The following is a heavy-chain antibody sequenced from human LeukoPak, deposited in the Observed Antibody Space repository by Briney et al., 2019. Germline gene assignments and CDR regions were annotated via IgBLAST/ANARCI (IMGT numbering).Heavy chain of an antibody. CDR2: IRSKAYGGTT. J-gene: IGHJ4*02. CDR3: TRGGWTVDY. V-gene: IGHV3-49*03. CDR1: GFTFCDYA. D-gene: IGHD3/OR15-3a*01. Sequence: PGGSLRPSCTPSGFTFCDYAMSWFRQAPGKGLEWVGFIRSKAYGGTTECAASVKGKFTISRDDSKNIAYLQMNSLKTEDTAVYYCTRGGWTVDYWGQGALVTVSS.